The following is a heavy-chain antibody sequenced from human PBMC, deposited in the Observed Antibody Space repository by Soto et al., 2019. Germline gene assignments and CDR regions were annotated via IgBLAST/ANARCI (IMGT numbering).Heavy chain of an antibody. CDR1: GYTFTSYD. J-gene: IGHJ4*02. D-gene: IGHD6-19*01. CDR2: MNPNSGNT. Sequence: QVQLVQSGAEVKKPGASVKVSCKASGYTFTSYDINWVRQATGQGLEWMGWMNPNSGNTGYAQKFQGRVTMTRNTSISTAYMELSSLRSEDTAVYYCARDGPDSSGWYLSGDYWGQGTLVTVSS. CDR3: ARDGPDSSGWYLSGDY. V-gene: IGHV1-8*01.